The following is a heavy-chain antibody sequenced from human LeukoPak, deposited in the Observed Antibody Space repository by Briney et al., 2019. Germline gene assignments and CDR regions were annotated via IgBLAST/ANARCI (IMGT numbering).Heavy chain of an antibody. CDR3: ARSPHGDYGPFDY. D-gene: IGHD4-17*01. Sequence: GGSLRLSCAASGFTFSSYAMSWVRQAPGKGLERVSAISGSGGSTYYADSVKGRFTISRDNSKNTLYLQMNSLRAEDTAVYYCARSPHGDYGPFDYWGQGTLVTVSS. CDR1: GFTFSSYA. V-gene: IGHV3-23*01. J-gene: IGHJ4*02. CDR2: ISGSGGST.